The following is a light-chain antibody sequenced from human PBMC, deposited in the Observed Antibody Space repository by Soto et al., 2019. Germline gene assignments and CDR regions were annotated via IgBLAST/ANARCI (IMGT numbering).Light chain of an antibody. CDR1: SSDVGSYNF. Sequence: QSALTQPASVSGSPGQSITISCTGTSSDVGSYNFVSWYRQRPGKAPKLMIFEANKRPSGVSNRFSGSKSGNTASLTISGLQAEDEADYYCCSYAGGTSWVFGGGTKLTVL. CDR3: CSYAGGTSWV. J-gene: IGLJ3*02. V-gene: IGLV2-23*01. CDR2: EAN.